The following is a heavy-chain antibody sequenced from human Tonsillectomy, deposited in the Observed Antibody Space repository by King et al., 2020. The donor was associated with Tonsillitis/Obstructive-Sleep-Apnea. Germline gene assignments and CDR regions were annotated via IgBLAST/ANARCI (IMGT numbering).Heavy chain of an antibody. CDR1: GFSLSTSGVG. CDR2: IYWDDDK. Sequence: ITLKESGPTLVKPTQTLTLTCTFSGFSLSTSGVGVGWIRQPPGKPLEWLTLIYWDDDKRYSPSLKSRLTITKDTSKNQVVLTMTNMDPVDTATYYCAHRRGGSSRGGWEIASDHWGQGTLVTVSS. CDR3: AHRRGGSSRGGWEIASDH. J-gene: IGHJ4*02. D-gene: IGHD6-19*01. V-gene: IGHV2-5*02.